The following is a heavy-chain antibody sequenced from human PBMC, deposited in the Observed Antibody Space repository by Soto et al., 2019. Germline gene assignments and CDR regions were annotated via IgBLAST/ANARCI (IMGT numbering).Heavy chain of an antibody. D-gene: IGHD5-18*01. V-gene: IGHV3-30-3*01. CDR3: ARDNIRAAMASGYYYGMDV. Sequence: GGSLRLSCAASGFTFSSYAMHWVRQAPGKGLEWVAVISYDGSNKYYADSVKGRFTISRDNSKNTLYLQMNSLRAEDTAAYYCARDNIRAAMASGYYYGMDVWGQGTTVTVSS. CDR2: ISYDGSNK. CDR1: GFTFSSYA. J-gene: IGHJ6*02.